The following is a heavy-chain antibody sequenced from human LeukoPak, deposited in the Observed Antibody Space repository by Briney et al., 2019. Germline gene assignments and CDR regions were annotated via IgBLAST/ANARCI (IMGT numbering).Heavy chain of an antibody. D-gene: IGHD1-26*01. CDR2: IYYSGST. Sequence: SETLSLTCTVSGGSISSYYWSWIRQPPGKGLEWIGYIYYSGSTNYNPSLKSRVTISVDTSKNQFSLKLSSVTAADTAVYYCARGVVGATGGVFDYWGQGTLVTVPS. CDR3: ARGVVGATGGVFDY. CDR1: GGSISSYY. V-gene: IGHV4-59*01. J-gene: IGHJ4*02.